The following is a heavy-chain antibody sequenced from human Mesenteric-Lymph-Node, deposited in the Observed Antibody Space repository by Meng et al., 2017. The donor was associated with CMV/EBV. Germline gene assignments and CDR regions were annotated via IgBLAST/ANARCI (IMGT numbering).Heavy chain of an antibody. V-gene: IGHV3-66*02. CDR2: IYSGGST. Sequence: GGSLRLSCAASGFTFSSYAMSWVRQAPGKGLEWVSVIYSGGSTYYADSVKGRFTISRDNSKNTLYLQMNSLRAEDTAVYYCAREELLWFGEPRGEWGQGTLVTVSS. CDR3: AREELLWFGEPRGE. CDR1: GFTFSSYA. J-gene: IGHJ4*02. D-gene: IGHD3-10*01.